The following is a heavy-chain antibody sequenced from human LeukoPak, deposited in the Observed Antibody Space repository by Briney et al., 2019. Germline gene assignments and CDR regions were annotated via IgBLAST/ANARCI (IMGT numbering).Heavy chain of an antibody. J-gene: IGHJ5*02. CDR3: ARDPISGSYHRGWFDP. V-gene: IGHV1-18*01. CDR2: ISAYNGNT. D-gene: IGHD1-26*01. Sequence: ASVKVSCKASGYTFTSYGISWVRQAPGQGPEWMGWISAYNGNTNYAQKLQGRVTMTTDTSTSTAYMELRSLRSDDTAVYYCARDPISGSYHRGWFDPWGQGTLVTVSS. CDR1: GYTFTSYG.